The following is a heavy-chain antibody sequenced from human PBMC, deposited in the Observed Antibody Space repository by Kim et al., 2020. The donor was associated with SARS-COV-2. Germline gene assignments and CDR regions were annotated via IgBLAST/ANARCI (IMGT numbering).Heavy chain of an antibody. J-gene: IGHJ6*02. D-gene: IGHD2-2*01. Sequence: GGSLRLSCAASGFTVSSNYMSWVRQAPGKGLEWVSVIYSGGSTYYADSVKGRFTISRDNSKNTLYLQMNSLRAEDTAVYYCARDKVVPAAPDEYYYYGMDVWGQGTTVTVSS. CDR2: IYSGGST. CDR1: GFTVSSNY. CDR3: ARDKVVPAAPDEYYYYGMDV. V-gene: IGHV3-66*01.